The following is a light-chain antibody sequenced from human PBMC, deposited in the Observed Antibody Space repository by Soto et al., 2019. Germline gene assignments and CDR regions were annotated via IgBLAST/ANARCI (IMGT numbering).Light chain of an antibody. CDR3: QQYYSYPT. CDR2: DAS. V-gene: IGKV1-5*01. Sequence: DIQMTQSPSTLSGSVGDRVTITCRASQSINIWLAWYQQKPGKAPKLLIYDASSLQSGVPSRFRGSTSGTDFTLTISCLQSEDFATYYCQQYYSYPTFGGGTKVDIK. CDR1: QSINIW. J-gene: IGKJ4*01.